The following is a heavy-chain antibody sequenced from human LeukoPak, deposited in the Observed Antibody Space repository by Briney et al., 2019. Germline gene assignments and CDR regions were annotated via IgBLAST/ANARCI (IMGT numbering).Heavy chain of an antibody. CDR1: GYSISSGYY. V-gene: IGHV4-59*01. CDR3: ARGLGSSFIYYYMDV. Sequence: SETLSLTCTVSGYSISSGYYWSWIRQPPGKGLEWIGYVYYSGSTNYNPSLKSRVTISVDTSKNQFSLKLSSVTAADTAVYYCARGLGSSFIYYYMDVWGKGTTVTVSS. D-gene: IGHD6-13*01. J-gene: IGHJ6*03. CDR2: VYYSGST.